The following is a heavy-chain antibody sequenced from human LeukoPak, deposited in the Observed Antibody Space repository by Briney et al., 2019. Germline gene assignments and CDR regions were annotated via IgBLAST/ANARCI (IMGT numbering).Heavy chain of an antibody. D-gene: IGHD4-11*01. CDR1: GFTFSSYA. Sequence: VGSLRLSCAASGFTFSSYAMSWVRQAPGKGLDWVSVISGSGGSTYYADSVKGRFTISRDNSKNTLYLQMNSLRAEDTAVYYCARVKGLPNYYGMDVWGQGTTVTVSS. V-gene: IGHV3-23*01. J-gene: IGHJ6*02. CDR3: ARVKGLPNYYGMDV. CDR2: ISGSGGST.